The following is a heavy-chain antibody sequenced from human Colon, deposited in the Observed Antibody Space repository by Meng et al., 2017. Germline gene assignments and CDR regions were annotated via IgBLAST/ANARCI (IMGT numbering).Heavy chain of an antibody. CDR1: GGSISIGGYY. Sequence: GQLTESVPGRVKPSQTLSPTCTVSGGSISIGGYYWSWIRQHAGKGLEWIGYIYYSGSTYYNPSLKSLVTISVDTSKNQFSLKLSSVTAADTAVYYCARVLPFSSGWSYFDYWGQGTLVTVSS. D-gene: IGHD6-19*01. V-gene: IGHV4-31*01. CDR2: IYYSGST. CDR3: ARVLPFSSGWSYFDY. J-gene: IGHJ4*02.